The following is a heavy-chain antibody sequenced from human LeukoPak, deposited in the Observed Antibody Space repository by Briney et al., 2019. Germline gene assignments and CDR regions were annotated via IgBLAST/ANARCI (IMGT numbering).Heavy chain of an antibody. CDR3: AREVPPITIFGVGYYGMDV. CDR1: GFTFSSYG. Sequence: GRSLRLSCAASGFTFSSYGMHWVRQAPGKGLEWVAVIWYDGSNKYYADPVKGRFTISRDNAKNSLYLQMNSLRAEDTAVYYCAREVPPITIFGVGYYGMDVWGQGTTVTVSS. J-gene: IGHJ6*02. D-gene: IGHD3-3*01. V-gene: IGHV3-33*01. CDR2: IWYDGSNK.